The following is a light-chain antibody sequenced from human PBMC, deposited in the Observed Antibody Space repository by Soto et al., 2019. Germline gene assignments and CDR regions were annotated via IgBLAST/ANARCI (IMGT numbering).Light chain of an antibody. Sequence: DIQMTQSPSSLSASVGDRVTITCRASQSISSYLNWYQQKPGKAPKLLIYAASSLQSGVPSRVSGSGSGTDFTLTIISLQPGDFATYYCQESYSTPGTCGQGTMLEIK. V-gene: IGKV1-39*01. CDR3: QESYSTPGT. J-gene: IGKJ2*02. CDR2: AAS. CDR1: QSISSY.